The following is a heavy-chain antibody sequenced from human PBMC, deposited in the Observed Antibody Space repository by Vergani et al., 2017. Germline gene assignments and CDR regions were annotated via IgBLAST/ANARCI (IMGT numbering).Heavy chain of an antibody. CDR3: ARDLYGSTGYRDY. V-gene: IGHV1-69*04. CDR2: IIPILGIA. Sequence: QVQLVQSGAEVKKPGSSVKVSCKASGGTFSSYAISWVRQAPGQGLEWMGRIIPILGIANYAKKFQGRVTITADKSTSTAYMELSSLRSEDTAVYYCARDLYGSTGYRDYWGQGTLVTVSS. J-gene: IGHJ4*02. D-gene: IGHD6-13*01. CDR1: GGTFSSYA.